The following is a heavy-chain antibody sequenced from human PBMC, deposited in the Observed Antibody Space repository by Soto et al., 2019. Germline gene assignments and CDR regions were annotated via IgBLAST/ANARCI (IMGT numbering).Heavy chain of an antibody. CDR2: INYSGGFT. Sequence: EVQLLESGGGFEQPGGSLRLSCVASGFTFSNYAMSWVRQAPGKGLEWVSSINYSGGFTKYADSVTGRFTISRDNSKNTLLLQMNSLRVEDTAVYYCASGYYGNYDYYYGMDVWGQGTTVTVSS. CDR3: ASGYYGNYDYYYGMDV. CDR1: GFTFSNYA. V-gene: IGHV3-23*01. D-gene: IGHD3-3*01. J-gene: IGHJ6*02.